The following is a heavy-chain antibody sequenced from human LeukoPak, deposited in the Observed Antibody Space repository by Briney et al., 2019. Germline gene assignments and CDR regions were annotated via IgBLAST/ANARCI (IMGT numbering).Heavy chain of an antibody. J-gene: IGHJ5*02. CDR2: IYSADSTT. V-gene: IGHV5-51*01. CDR3: ACRKYYSTWSDT. Sequence: GEALKISCRGFGYDFSTYWIGWVRQVPGEGLGWMGIIYSADSTTHYSRSFQGQVTISVDKSISTAYLQWSSLKASDTAMYYCACRKYYSTWSDTWGQGTLVTV. CDR1: GYDFSTYW. D-gene: IGHD3-10*01.